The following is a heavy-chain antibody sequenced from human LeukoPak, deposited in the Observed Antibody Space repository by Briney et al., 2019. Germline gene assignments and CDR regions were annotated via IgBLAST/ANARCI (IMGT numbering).Heavy chain of an antibody. D-gene: IGHD3-10*01. Sequence: SETLSLTCAVYGGSFSGYYWSWIRQPPGKGLEWIGSIYYSGSTYYNPSLKNRVTISVDTSKNQFSLKLSSVTAADTAVYYCARLVRFTMVRGAHFDYWGQGTLVTASS. CDR1: GGSFSGYY. V-gene: IGHV4-34*01. CDR3: ARLVRFTMVRGAHFDY. CDR2: IYYSGST. J-gene: IGHJ4*02.